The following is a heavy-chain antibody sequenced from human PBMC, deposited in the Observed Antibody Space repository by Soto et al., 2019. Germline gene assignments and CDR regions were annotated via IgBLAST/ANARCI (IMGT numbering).Heavy chain of an antibody. J-gene: IGHJ4*02. Sequence: QVPLVQSGAEVKKPGASLKVSCKSSGYTFTSYGIVWVRQAPGQGLEWMGWISTYNVDTKYAQKFKGRVTMSTDTSTTTAYMELTSLTSDDTAMYYCARGVFAYGYLDFWGQGTLATVSS. D-gene: IGHD5-18*01. CDR3: ARGVFAYGYLDF. V-gene: IGHV1-18*01. CDR2: ISTYNVDT. CDR1: GYTFTSYG.